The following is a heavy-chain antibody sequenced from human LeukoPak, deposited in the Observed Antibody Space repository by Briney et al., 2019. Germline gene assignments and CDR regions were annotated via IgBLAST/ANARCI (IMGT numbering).Heavy chain of an antibody. D-gene: IGHD6-13*01. CDR1: GFTFSSYS. J-gene: IGHJ4*02. CDR3: ARDCGYSSSWYPYFDY. V-gene: IGHV3-21*01. CDR2: ISSSSSYI. Sequence: PGGSLRLSCAASGFTFSSYSMNWVRQAPGKGLEWVSSISSSSSYIYYADSVMGRFTISRDNAKNSLYLQMNSLRAEDTAVYYCARDCGYSSSWYPYFDYWGQGTLVTVSS.